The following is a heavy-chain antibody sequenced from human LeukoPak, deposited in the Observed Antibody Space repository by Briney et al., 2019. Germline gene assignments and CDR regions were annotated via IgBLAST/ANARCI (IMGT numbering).Heavy chain of an antibody. V-gene: IGHV4-59*01. Sequence: SETLSLTCTVSGGSISSYYWSWIRQPPGKGLEWIGYIYYSGSTNYNPSLKSRVTISVDTSKNQFSLKLSSVTAADTAVYCCAREYYYDSSGYYFFDYWGQGTLVTVSS. D-gene: IGHD3-22*01. J-gene: IGHJ4*02. CDR1: GGSISSYY. CDR2: IYYSGST. CDR3: AREYYYDSSGYYFFDY.